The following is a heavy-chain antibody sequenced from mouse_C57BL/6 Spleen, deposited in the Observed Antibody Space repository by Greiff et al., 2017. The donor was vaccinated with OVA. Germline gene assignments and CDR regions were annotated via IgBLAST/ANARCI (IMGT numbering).Heavy chain of an antibody. V-gene: IGHV10-1*01. CDR1: GFSFNTYA. Sequence: EVQGVESGGGLVQPKGSLKLSCAASGFSFNTYAMNWVRQAPGKGLEWVARIRSKSNNYATYYADSVKDRFTISRDDSESMLYLQMNNMKTEDTAMYYCVRQLGPYWCVDVWGTGTTVTVSS. D-gene: IGHD4-1*01. CDR3: VRQLGPYWCVDV. J-gene: IGHJ1*03. CDR2: IRSKSNNYAT.